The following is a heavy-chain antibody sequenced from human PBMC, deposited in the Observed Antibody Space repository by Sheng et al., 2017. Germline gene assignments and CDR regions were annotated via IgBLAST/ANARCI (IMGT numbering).Heavy chain of an antibody. J-gene: IGHJ4*02. D-gene: IGHD1-26*01. CDR1: GFTFSSYW. CDR2: IHSDGSST. V-gene: IGHV3-74*01. Sequence: EVQLMESGGGLVQPGGSLRLSCVASGFTFSSYWMHWLRQVPGKGLVWVAGIHSDGSSTNYADSVKGRFTISRDNAKNTVYLQMHSLRVEDTAVYFCARDQYSGSFYYWGQGALVTVSS. CDR3: ARDQYSGSFYY.